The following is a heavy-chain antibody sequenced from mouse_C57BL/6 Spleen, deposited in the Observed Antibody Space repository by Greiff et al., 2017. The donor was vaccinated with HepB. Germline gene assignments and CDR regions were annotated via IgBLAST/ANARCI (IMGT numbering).Heavy chain of an antibody. Sequence: QVQLQQPGAELVMPGASVKLSCKASGYTFTSYWMHWVKQRPGQGLEWIGEIDPSDSYTNYNQKFKGKSTLTVDKSSSTAYMQLSSLTSEDSAVYYCARGDRAWFADWGQGTLVTVSA. CDR3: ARGDRAWFAD. D-gene: IGHD3-3*01. J-gene: IGHJ3*01. CDR1: GYTFTSYW. V-gene: IGHV1-69*01. CDR2: IDPSDSYT.